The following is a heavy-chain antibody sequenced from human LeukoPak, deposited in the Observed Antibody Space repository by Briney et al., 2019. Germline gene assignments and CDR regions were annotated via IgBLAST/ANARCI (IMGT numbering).Heavy chain of an antibody. CDR1: GFTFRVYE. Sequence: PGGPLRLSCAASGFTFRVYELTWFPQAPGKGLEGVSYISSSGSTIYYADSVKGRFTISRDNAKNSLYLQMNSLRAEDTAVYYCAELGITMIGGVWGKGTTVTISS. V-gene: IGHV3-48*03. J-gene: IGHJ6*04. CDR2: ISSSGSTI. D-gene: IGHD3-10*02. CDR3: AELGITMIGGV.